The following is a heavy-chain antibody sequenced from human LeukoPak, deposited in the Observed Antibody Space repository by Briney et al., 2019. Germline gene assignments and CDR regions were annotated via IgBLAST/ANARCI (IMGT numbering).Heavy chain of an antibody. J-gene: IGHJ4*02. V-gene: IGHV3-15*05. Sequence: GGSLRLSYAASRSSFSKAWLNWVRQAPGKGLEWVARIKTKSQGGTTDYAAPVKGRFAISRDDSENRVYLQMNSLKSEDTAVYYCAVGLGKTDTDYWGQGTLVTVSS. D-gene: IGHD1-14*01. CDR2: IKTKSQGGTT. CDR3: AVGLGKTDTDY. CDR1: RSSFSKAW.